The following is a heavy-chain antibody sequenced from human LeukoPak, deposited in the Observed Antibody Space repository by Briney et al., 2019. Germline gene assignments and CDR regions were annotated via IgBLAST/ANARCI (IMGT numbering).Heavy chain of an antibody. D-gene: IGHD2-2*02. J-gene: IGHJ5*02. CDR3: ARDRAVVVPAAISDGGWFDP. CDR1: GFTFSDYY. Sequence: GGSLRLSCAASGFTFSDYYMSWIRQAPGKGLGWVSYISSSGSTIYYADSVKGRFTISRDNAKNSLYLQMNSLRAEDTAVYYCARDRAVVVPAAISDGGWFDPWGQGTLVTVSS. V-gene: IGHV3-11*01. CDR2: ISSSGSTI.